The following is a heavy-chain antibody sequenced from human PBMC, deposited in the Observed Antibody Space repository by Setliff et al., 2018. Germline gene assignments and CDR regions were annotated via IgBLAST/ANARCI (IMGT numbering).Heavy chain of an antibody. V-gene: IGHV4-59*11. CDR3: ARVRKGYSGYDFGDY. Sequence: PSETLSLTCTVPGGSISSHYWSWIRQPPGKGLEWIGSIYYSGSTNYNPSLKSRVTISVDTSKNQFSLKLSSVTAADTALYYCARVRKGYSGYDFGDYWGQGTLVTVSS. CDR2: IYYSGST. CDR1: GGSISSHY. J-gene: IGHJ4*02. D-gene: IGHD5-12*01.